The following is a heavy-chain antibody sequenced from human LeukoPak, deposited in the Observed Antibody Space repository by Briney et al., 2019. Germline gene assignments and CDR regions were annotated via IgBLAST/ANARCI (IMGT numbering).Heavy chain of an antibody. CDR3: ARDNRDYDILTGYRGMPIDY. Sequence: PSETLSLTCTVSGGSISSSSYYWGWIRQPPGKGLEWIGSIYYSGSTYYNPSLKSRVTISVDTSKNQFSLKLSSVTAADTAVYYCARDNRDYDILTGYRGMPIDYWGQGTLVTVSS. CDR2: IYYSGST. V-gene: IGHV4-39*07. J-gene: IGHJ4*02. D-gene: IGHD3-9*01. CDR1: GGSISSSSYY.